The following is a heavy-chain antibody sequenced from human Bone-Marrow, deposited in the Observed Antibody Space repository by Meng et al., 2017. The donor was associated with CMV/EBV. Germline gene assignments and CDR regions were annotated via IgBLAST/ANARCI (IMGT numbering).Heavy chain of an antibody. Sequence: GESLKISCAASGFTFSSYAMSWVRQAPGKGLEWVAVIWYDGSNKYYADSVKGRFTISRDNSKNTLYLQMNSLRAEDTAVYYCAKDIAAGYYYYYGMDVWGQGTTVTVSS. V-gene: IGHV3-33*06. D-gene: IGHD6-13*01. CDR3: AKDIAAGYYYYYGMDV. CDR2: IWYDGSNK. J-gene: IGHJ6*02. CDR1: GFTFSSYA.